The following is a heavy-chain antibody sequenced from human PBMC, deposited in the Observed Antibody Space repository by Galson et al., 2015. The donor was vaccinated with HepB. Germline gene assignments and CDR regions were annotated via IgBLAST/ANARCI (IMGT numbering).Heavy chain of an antibody. CDR2: ISYDGSNK. J-gene: IGHJ6*02. D-gene: IGHD6-13*01. CDR1: GFTFSSYA. CDR3: ARDSGYSSSWVSDGMDV. Sequence: SLRLSCAASGFTFSSYAMHWVRQAPGKGLEWVAVISYDGSNKYYADSVKGRFTISRDNSKNTLYLQMNSLRAEDTAVYYCARDSGYSSSWVSDGMDVWGQGTTVTVSS. V-gene: IGHV3-30*04.